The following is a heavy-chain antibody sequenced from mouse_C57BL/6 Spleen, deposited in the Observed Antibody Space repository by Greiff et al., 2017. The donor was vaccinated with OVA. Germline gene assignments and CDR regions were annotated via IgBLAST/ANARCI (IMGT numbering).Heavy chain of an antibody. CDR1: GYTFTDYN. V-gene: IGHV1-18*01. Sequence: EVQLVESGPELVKPGASVKIPCKASGYTFTDYNMDWVKQSHGKSLEWIGDINPNNGGTIYNQKFKGKATLTVDKSSSTAYMELRSLTSEDTAVYYCARSITTVVPFDYWGQGTTLTVSS. D-gene: IGHD1-1*01. CDR3: ARSITTVVPFDY. J-gene: IGHJ2*01. CDR2: INPNNGGT.